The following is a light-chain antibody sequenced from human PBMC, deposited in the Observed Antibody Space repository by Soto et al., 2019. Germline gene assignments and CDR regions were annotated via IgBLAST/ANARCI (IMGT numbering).Light chain of an antibody. CDR1: NIGDKS. CDR3: QVWDSSSDHYV. J-gene: IGLJ1*01. CDR2: DDY. V-gene: IGLV3-21*02. Sequence: SYALTQPPSVSVAPGQTATITCGGDNIGDKSVHWYHQKPGQAPVLVVYDDYDRPSGIPERFSGSNSGNTATLTIRRVEAGDEADYYCQVWDSSSDHYVFGTGTKVTVX.